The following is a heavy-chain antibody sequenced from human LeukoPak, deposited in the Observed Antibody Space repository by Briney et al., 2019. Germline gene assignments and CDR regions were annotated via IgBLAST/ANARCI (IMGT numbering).Heavy chain of an antibody. J-gene: IGHJ3*02. D-gene: IGHD2-21*01. CDR2: IKRDGSEK. CDR1: GFTLRTYW. V-gene: IGHV3-7*01. Sequence: GGSLRLSCAASGFTLRTYWMSWVRQAPGKGLEWVASIKRDGSEKYYVDSVMGRFTISRDNAKNSLYLQMNSLRAEDTAVYYCARDGIFYSAFDIWGQGTMVTVSS. CDR3: ARDGIFYSAFDI.